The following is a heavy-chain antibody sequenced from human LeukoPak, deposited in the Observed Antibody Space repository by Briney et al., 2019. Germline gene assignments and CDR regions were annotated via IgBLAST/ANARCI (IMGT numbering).Heavy chain of an antibody. CDR3: ARDGGAAETVTPDY. J-gene: IGHJ4*02. Sequence: GSLRLSCAASGFTFSSYGMHWVRQAPGKGLEWVAVISYDGSNKYYADSVKGRFTISRDDSKNTLYLQMNSLRAEDTAVYYCARDGGAAETVTPDYWGQGTLVTVSS. CDR2: ISYDGSNK. V-gene: IGHV3-30*03. CDR1: GFTFSSYG. D-gene: IGHD4-17*01.